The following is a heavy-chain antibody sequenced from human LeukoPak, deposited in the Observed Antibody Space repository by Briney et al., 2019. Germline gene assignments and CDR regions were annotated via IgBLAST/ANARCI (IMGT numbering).Heavy chain of an antibody. CDR2: ISAYNGNT. V-gene: IGHV1-18*01. Sequence: ASVNVSCKASGYTFTSYGISWVRQAPGQGLEWMGWISAYNGNTNYAQKLQGRVTMTTDTSTSTAYMELRSLRSDDTAVYYCARDRWYCSSTSCYPGMGFDPWGQGTLVTVSS. D-gene: IGHD2-2*01. CDR1: GYTFTSYG. CDR3: ARDRWYCSSTSCYPGMGFDP. J-gene: IGHJ5*02.